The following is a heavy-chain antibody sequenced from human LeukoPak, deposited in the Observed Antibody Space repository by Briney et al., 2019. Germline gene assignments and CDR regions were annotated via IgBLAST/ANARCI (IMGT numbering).Heavy chain of an antibody. J-gene: IGHJ6*04. CDR2: INHSGSA. CDR1: GGSFSGYY. Sequence: PETLSLTCGVYGGSFSGYYLNWIRQSPEKGLEWIGEINHSGSAKYNPSLKGRVTISVDKAKIQVSLSLSSVTAADTAVYYCARSPYGSGSYPPSCTYYYGLDVWGEGTTVTVSS. V-gene: IGHV4-34*01. CDR3: ARSPYGSGSYPPSCTYYYGLDV. D-gene: IGHD3-10*01.